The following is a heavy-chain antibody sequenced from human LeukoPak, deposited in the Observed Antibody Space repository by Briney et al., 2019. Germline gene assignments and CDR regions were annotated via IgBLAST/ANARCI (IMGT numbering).Heavy chain of an antibody. Sequence: ASVKVSCEASGYTFVTYGINWLRQAPEQGLEWMGWISTYNGNTKYAQKFQDRVTMTRDTSTNTVYMDLRSLRSDDTAVYYCARDVAGLDSWGQGTLVTVSS. CDR3: ARDVAGLDS. CDR1: GYTFVTYG. J-gene: IGHJ4*02. D-gene: IGHD6-19*01. V-gene: IGHV1-18*01. CDR2: ISTYNGNT.